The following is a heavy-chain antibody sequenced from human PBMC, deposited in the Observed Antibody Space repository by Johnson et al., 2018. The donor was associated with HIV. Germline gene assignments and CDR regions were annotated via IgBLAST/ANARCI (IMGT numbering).Heavy chain of an antibody. CDR1: GSTFKNYA. D-gene: IGHD6-19*01. V-gene: IGHV3-33*06. Sequence: QVQPVESGGGVVQPGRSLRLSCEAPGSTFKNYATHWVRQAPRKGLEWVAVMWYDGTDQYYADSVKARFTISNDNSKNTLYLQMNSLGAEDTAVYYRAKVNRMGQWLAGGGAFEIWGQGTMVTVSS. J-gene: IGHJ3*02. CDR2: MWYDGTDQ. CDR3: AKVNRMGQWLAGGGAFEI.